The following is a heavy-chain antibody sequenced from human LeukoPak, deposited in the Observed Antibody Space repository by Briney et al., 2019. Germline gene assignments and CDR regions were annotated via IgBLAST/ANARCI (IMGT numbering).Heavy chain of an antibody. CDR1: GGSISSYY. D-gene: IGHD2-15*01. J-gene: IGHJ4*02. Sequence: SETLSLTCTVSGGSISSYYWSWIRQPPGKGLEWIGYIYYSGSTNYNPSLKSRVTISVDTSKNQFSLKLSSVTAADTAVYYCARDLRAVVAYFDYWGQGTLVTVSS. CDR2: IYYSGST. CDR3: ARDLRAVVAYFDY. V-gene: IGHV4-59*12.